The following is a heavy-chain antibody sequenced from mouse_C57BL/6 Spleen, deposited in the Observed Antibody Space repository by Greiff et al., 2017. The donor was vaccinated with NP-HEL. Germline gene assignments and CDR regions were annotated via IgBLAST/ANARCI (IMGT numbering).Heavy chain of an antibody. V-gene: IGHV1-52*01. J-gene: IGHJ3*01. CDR2: IDPSDSET. D-gene: IGHD3-3*01. CDR1: GYTFTSYW. CDR3: ARSGDKEAWFAY. Sequence: QVQLQQPGAELVRPGSSVKLSCKASGYTFTSYWMHWVKQRPIQGLEWIGNIDPSDSETHYNQKFKDKATLTVDKSSSTAYMQLSSLTSEDSAVYYCARSGDKEAWFAYWGQGTLVTVSA.